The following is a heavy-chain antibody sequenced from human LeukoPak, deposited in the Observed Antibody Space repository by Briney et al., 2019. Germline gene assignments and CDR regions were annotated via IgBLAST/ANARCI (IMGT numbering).Heavy chain of an antibody. V-gene: IGHV4-34*01. CDR3: ARRRWARSIDY. CDR2: INHSGST. D-gene: IGHD4-23*01. J-gene: IGHJ4*02. Sequence: SETLSLTCAVYGGSFSGYYWSWIRQPPGKGLEWIGEINHSGSTNYNPSLKSRVTISEDTSKNQFSLKLSSVTAADTAVYYCARRRWARSIDYWGQGTLVTVSS. CDR1: GGSFSGYY.